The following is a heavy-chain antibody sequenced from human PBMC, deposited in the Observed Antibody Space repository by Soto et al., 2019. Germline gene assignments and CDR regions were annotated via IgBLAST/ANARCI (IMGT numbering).Heavy chain of an antibody. CDR2: LIPVFGTS. CDR1: GGSFSNYA. D-gene: IGHD1-1*01. V-gene: IGHV1-69*01. Sequence: QVQLVQSGAEVKKPGSSVKVSCRASGGSFSNYAVNWLRQAPGQGLEWMGGLIPVFGTSNYAQKFQGRVTINADESTSTVYMELSSLRSEDTAVYYCARGWNDFPHWGQGTLVTVSS. CDR3: ARGWNDFPH. J-gene: IGHJ1*01.